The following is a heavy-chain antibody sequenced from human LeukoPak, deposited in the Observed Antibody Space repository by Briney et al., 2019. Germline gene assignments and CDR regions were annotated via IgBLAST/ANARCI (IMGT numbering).Heavy chain of an antibody. CDR2: INPNSGGT. CDR1: GYTFTGYY. CDR3: ARASIAARPGSPLPVDY. D-gene: IGHD6-6*01. J-gene: IGHJ4*02. V-gene: IGHV1-2*02. Sequence: GASVKVSCKASGYTFTGYYMHWVRQAPGQGLEWMGWINPNSGGTNYAQKFQGRVTMTRDTSISTAYMELSRLRSDDTAVYYCARASIAARPGSPLPVDYWGQGTLVTVSS.